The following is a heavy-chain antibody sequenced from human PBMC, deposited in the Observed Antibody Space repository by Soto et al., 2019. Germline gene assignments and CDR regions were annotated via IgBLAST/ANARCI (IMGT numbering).Heavy chain of an antibody. CDR2: IYYTGST. CDR3: ARGSVAWFAFDI. D-gene: IGHD3-3*01. Sequence: SETLSLTCTVSGGSVSGGSYYWSWIRQPPGKGLEWITYIYYTGSTNFNPSLKRRVTISLDTSKNQFSLKLSSVTAADTAVYYCARGSVAWFAFDIWGQGNMVTVSS. J-gene: IGHJ3*02. V-gene: IGHV4-61*01. CDR1: GGSVSGGSYY.